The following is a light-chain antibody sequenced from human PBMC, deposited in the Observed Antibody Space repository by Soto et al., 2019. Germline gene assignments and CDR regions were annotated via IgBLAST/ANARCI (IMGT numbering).Light chain of an antibody. Sequence: EIVMTQSPPTLSVSPGERVTLSCRASQSVGSYLAWYQQSPGQAPMLLIYGASTRATGIPARFSGSGSGTDFTLTISSPQSEDFAVYYCQQYNKWPPVTFGQGTKLAIK. J-gene: IGKJ2*01. CDR2: GAS. CDR3: QQYNKWPPVT. V-gene: IGKV3-15*01. CDR1: QSVGSY.